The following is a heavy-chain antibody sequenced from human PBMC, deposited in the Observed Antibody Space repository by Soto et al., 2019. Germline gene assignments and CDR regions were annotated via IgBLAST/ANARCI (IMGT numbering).Heavy chain of an antibody. CDR2: ISSSSSYI. J-gene: IGHJ4*02. CDR3: ARDTNDFWSGYPFDY. V-gene: IGHV3-21*01. D-gene: IGHD3-3*01. CDR1: GFTFSSYS. Sequence: GGSLRLSCAASGFTFSSYSMNWVRQAPGKGLEWVSSISSSSSYIYYADSVKGRFTISRDNAKNSLYLQMNSLRAEDTAVYYCARDTNDFWSGYPFDYWGQGTLVTVSS.